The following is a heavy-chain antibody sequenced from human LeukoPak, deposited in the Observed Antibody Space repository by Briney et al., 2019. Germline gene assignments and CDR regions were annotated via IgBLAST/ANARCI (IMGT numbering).Heavy chain of an antibody. D-gene: IGHD2-15*01. Sequence: GGSLRLACTASGFTFGDYAMSWFRQAPGKGLEWVGFIRSKAYGGTTEYAASVKGRFTISREDSKSIAYLQMNSLKTEDTAVYYCTRDALYCSGGSCYPGVFDYWGQGTLVTVSS. CDR3: TRDALYCSGGSCYPGVFDY. CDR1: GFTFGDYA. CDR2: IRSKAYGGTT. V-gene: IGHV3-49*03. J-gene: IGHJ4*02.